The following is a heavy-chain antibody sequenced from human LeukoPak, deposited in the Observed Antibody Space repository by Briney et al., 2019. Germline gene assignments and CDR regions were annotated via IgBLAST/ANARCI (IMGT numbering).Heavy chain of an antibody. J-gene: IGHJ4*02. CDR1: GFTFSSYA. D-gene: IGHD3-10*01. Sequence: GGSLRLSCAASGFTFSSYAMSWVRQAPGKGLEWVSAISGSGGSTYYADSVKGRFTTSRDNSKNTLYLQMNSLRAEDTAVYYCAKDQSSPYGSFFDYWGQGTLVTVSS. V-gene: IGHV3-23*01. CDR2: ISGSGGST. CDR3: AKDQSSPYGSFFDY.